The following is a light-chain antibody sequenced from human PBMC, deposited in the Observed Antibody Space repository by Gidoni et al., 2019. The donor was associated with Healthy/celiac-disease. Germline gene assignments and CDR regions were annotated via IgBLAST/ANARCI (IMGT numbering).Light chain of an antibody. CDR2: DVS. CDR1: SSDVGGYNY. Sequence: QSALTPPASVSGSPRQSITIPCTGTSSDVGGYNYVSWYQQPPGKAPKRMIYDVSNRPSGVSNRFSGSKSGNTASLTISGLQAEDEADYYCSSYTSSSTLGVFGGGTKLTVL. J-gene: IGLJ3*02. V-gene: IGLV2-14*01. CDR3: SSYTSSSTLGV.